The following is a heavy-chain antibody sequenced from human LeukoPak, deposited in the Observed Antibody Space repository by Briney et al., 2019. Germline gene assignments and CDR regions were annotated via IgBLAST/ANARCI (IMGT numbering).Heavy chain of an antibody. J-gene: IGHJ4*02. CDR3: VTLLFDY. CDR1: GYTFTSYD. CDR2: MSPNSGDT. V-gene: IGHV1-8*01. Sequence: ASVKVSCKASGYTFTSYDINWVRQATGQGLEWMGWMSPNSGDTGYAQKFQGRVTMTRDTFINTAYMELSSLRSDDTAVYYCVTLLFDYWGQGTLVTVSS.